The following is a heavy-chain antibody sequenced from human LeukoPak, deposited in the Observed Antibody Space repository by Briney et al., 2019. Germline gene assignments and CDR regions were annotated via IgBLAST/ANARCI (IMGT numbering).Heavy chain of an antibody. J-gene: IGHJ4*02. D-gene: IGHD3-22*01. CDR2: INHSGSA. Sequence: SETLSLTCAVCGGSFSGYYWSLIRQPPGKGLEWIGEINHSGSANYNPSLKSRVTISVDTSKNQFSLKLSSVTAADTAVYYCARDDYYDSSGYYYWGQGTLVTVSS. CDR1: GGSFSGYY. V-gene: IGHV4-34*01. CDR3: ARDDYYDSSGYYY.